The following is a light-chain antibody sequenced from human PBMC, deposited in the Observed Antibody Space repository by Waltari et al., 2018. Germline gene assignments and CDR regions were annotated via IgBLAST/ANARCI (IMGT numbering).Light chain of an antibody. J-gene: IGLJ2*01. Sequence: QSVLTQPPSESGTPGQRVTISCSVSYSNIGTNVVHWSQQVPGTTPKLLIYRNDQRPSGVPDRISGSKSGTSASLAISGLQSEDEAHYYCAAWDDSLNGRWVFGGGTKLTVL. CDR2: RND. CDR3: AAWDDSLNGRWV. V-gene: IGLV1-44*01. CDR1: YSNIGTNV.